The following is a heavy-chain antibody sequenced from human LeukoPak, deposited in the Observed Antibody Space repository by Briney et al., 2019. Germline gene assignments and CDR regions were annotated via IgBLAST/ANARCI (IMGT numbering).Heavy chain of an antibody. CDR3: ARVYCSSTSCRYYFDY. CDR1: GYIFINYA. D-gene: IGHD2-2*01. V-gene: IGHV1-3*01. CDR2: INVGNGNT. Sequence: ASVKVSCKASGYIFINYAVHWVRQAPGQRHEWMGWINVGNGNTEYSQKFQGRITITSDTSANTAYMELISLRSEDTAVYFCARVYCSSTSCRYYFDYWGQGTLVTVSS. J-gene: IGHJ4*02.